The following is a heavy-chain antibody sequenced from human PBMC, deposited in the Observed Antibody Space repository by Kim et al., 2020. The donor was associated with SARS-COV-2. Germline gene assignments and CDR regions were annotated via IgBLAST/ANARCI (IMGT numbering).Heavy chain of an antibody. D-gene: IGHD3-16*01. CDR2: GSSI. V-gene: IGHV3-74*01. CDR3: ARSGGLDP. Sequence: GSSINYADSVKGRFTSSRDNAKNTVYLQMNSLRAEDTAVYYCARSGGLDPWGQGTLVTVSS. J-gene: IGHJ5*02.